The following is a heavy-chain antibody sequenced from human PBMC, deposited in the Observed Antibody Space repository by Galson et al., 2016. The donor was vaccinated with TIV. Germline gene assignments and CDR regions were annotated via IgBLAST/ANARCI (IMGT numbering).Heavy chain of an antibody. CDR2: IYSAGNT. Sequence: LRLSCAGSGLTVSGTSMSWVRQAPGKGLEWVSLIYSAGNTFYADSVKGRFTLSRDNSKNTVYLQISSLRVEDTAVYYCARVSGVVRGYGLDVWGQGTMVTVAS. CDR3: ARVSGVVRGYGLDV. CDR1: GLTVSGTS. D-gene: IGHD3-10*01. J-gene: IGHJ6*02. V-gene: IGHV3-53*01.